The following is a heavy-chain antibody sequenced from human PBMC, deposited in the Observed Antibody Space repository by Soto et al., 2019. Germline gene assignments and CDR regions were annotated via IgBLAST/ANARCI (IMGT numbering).Heavy chain of an antibody. V-gene: IGHV4-30-4*08. J-gene: IGHJ5*02. CDR1: GGYITSGGYY. Sequence: SETLSLTCSVSGGYITSGGYYWNCIRQHPGKGLEWIGYIYYGGITYYNPSLKSRITISVDTSKNQFSLKLSSVTAADTAVYYCARELYCISTSCYGRSNSFDPGGQGTLVTSPQ. D-gene: IGHD2-2*01. CDR3: ARELYCISTSCYGRSNSFDP. CDR2: IYYGGIT.